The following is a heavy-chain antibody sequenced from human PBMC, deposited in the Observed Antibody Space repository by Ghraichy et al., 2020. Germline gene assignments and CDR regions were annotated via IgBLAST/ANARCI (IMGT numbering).Heavy chain of an antibody. J-gene: IGHJ4*02. CDR1: GFTFSEYP. CDR3: AKGGWGSASVY. V-gene: IGHV3-23*01. D-gene: IGHD2-21*01. Sequence: GESLNISCAASGFTFSEYPMSWVRQAPGKGLEYVSDISGSGGDTYYADSVKGRFTVSRDNSKSTLYLQMNSLRAEDTAVYYCAKGGWGSASVYWGQGTLVTVSS. CDR2: ISGSGGDT.